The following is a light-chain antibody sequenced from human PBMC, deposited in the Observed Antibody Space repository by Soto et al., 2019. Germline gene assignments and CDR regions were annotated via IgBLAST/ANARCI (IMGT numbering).Light chain of an antibody. CDR1: SSDVGGYNY. CDR2: DVS. J-gene: IGLJ2*01. Sequence: QSALTQPASVSGSPGQSITISCTGTSSDVGGYNYVSWYQQHPGKVPKLMIYDVSNRPSGISNRFSGSKSGNTASLTISGLQAEGEADYYCSSYTSSIYVVFGGGTKVTVL. V-gene: IGLV2-14*01. CDR3: SSYTSSIYVV.